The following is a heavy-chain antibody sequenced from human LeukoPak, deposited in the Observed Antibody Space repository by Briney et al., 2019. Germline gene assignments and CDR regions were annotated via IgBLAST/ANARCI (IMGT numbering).Heavy chain of an antibody. CDR1: GGSFSGYY. D-gene: IGHD3-9*01. CDR3: ARGGYDILTGLNAFDI. J-gene: IGHJ3*02. V-gene: IGHV4-34*01. CDR2: INHSGST. Sequence: SETLSLTCAVYGGSFSGYYWSWIRQPPGKGLEWIGEINHSGSTNYNPSLKSRVTISVDTSKNQFSLKLSSVTAADTAVFYCARGGYDILTGLNAFDIWGQGTMVTVSS.